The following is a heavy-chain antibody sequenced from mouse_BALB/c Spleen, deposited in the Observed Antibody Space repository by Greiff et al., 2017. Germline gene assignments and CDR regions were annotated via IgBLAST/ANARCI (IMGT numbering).Heavy chain of an antibody. Sequence: EVKLQESGPSLVKPSQPLSLTCSVTGDSFTSGYWNWIRQFPGNKLDYMGYLSYSGSTYYNPSLKSRISITRDTSKNQYYLQLNSVTTEDTATYYCAGVSLYDGYSWYFDVWGAGTTVTVSS. D-gene: IGHD2-3*01. V-gene: IGHV3-8*02. J-gene: IGHJ1*01. CDR2: LSYSGST. CDR1: GDSFTSGY. CDR3: AGVSLYDGYSWYFDV.